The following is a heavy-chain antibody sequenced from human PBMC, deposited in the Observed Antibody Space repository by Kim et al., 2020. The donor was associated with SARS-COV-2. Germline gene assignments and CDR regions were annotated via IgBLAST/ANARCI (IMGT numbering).Heavy chain of an antibody. D-gene: IGHD3-10*01. CDR1: GYTFTGYY. V-gene: IGHV1-2*06. Sequence: ASVKVSCKSSGYTFTGYYIHWVRQAPGQGLEWMGRINPNSGATNYVQKFQGRVTMTRDTSISTAYMELSRLRSDDTAVYYCARGRGGGSGTYTCDYWGQGTLVTVSS. CDR2: INPNSGAT. CDR3: ARGRGGGSGTYTCDY. J-gene: IGHJ4*02.